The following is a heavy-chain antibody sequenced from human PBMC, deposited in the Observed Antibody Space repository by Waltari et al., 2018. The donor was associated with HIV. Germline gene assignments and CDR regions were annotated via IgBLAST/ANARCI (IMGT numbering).Heavy chain of an antibody. J-gene: IGHJ3*01. D-gene: IGHD2-2*01. CDR2: IFYSGST. CDR3: ARRPVIPSTIRNAFDV. V-gene: IGHV4-59*02. Sequence: QVKLQESGPGLVKPSETLSLNCSVSGGHVSTYYRNWIRQPPGKGLEWIGGIFYSGSTSYSPSFRSRVTMSIDTSKDYFSLRLDSVTAADTALYYCARRPVIPSTIRNAFDVWSQGTMVTVSS. CDR1: GGHVSTYY.